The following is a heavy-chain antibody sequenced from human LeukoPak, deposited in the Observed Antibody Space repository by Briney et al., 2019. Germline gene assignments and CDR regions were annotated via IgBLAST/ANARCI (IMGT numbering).Heavy chain of an antibody. J-gene: IGHJ6*03. V-gene: IGHV1-69*05. CDR3: ARAVLRSIGSSSSYYYYYYMDV. CDR2: IIPIFGTA. CDR1: GGTFSSYA. Sequence: SVKVSCKASGGTFSSYAISWVRQAPGQGLEWMGGIIPIFGTANYAQKFQGRVTIATDESTSTAYMELSSLRSEDTAVYYCARAVLRSIGSSSSYYYYYYMDVWGKGTTVTVSS. D-gene: IGHD6-6*01.